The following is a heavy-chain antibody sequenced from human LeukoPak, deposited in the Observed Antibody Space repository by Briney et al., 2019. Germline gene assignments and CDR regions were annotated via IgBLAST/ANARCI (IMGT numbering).Heavy chain of an antibody. CDR1: GFTFNTYA. V-gene: IGHV3-23*01. D-gene: IGHD1-14*01. Sequence: GGSLRLSYAASGFTFNTYAMGWVRQAPGKGLEWVSAISSSGGSTYYADSVKGRFAISRDNSKNTLYLQMNSLRAEDTAVYYCAKDLTFDAFDIWGQGTMVTVSS. J-gene: IGHJ3*02. CDR2: ISSSGGST. CDR3: AKDLTFDAFDI.